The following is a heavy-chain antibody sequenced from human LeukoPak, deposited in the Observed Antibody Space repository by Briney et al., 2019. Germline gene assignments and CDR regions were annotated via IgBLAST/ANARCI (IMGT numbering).Heavy chain of an antibody. J-gene: IGHJ4*02. V-gene: IGHV3-23*01. CDR1: GFTFSSYA. D-gene: IGHD4-17*01. CDR2: ISGSGGST. Sequence: GGSLRLSCAASGFTFSSYAMTWVRQAPGKGLEWVSGISGSGGSTYYADSVKGRFTISRDNSKNTLYLQMNSLRVEDTATYYCAKVGPSTVTRDYWGQGTLVTVSS. CDR3: AKVGPSTVTRDY.